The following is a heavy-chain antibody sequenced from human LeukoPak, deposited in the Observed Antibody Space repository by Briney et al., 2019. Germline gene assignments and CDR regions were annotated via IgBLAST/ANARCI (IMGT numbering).Heavy chain of an antibody. V-gene: IGHV3-43*02. Sequence: GGSLRLSCAASGFTFDDYAMHWVRQAPGKGLEWVSLMSGDGGSTYYADSVKGRFTISRDNSKNSLYLQMNSLRTEDTALYYCAKAEGGYCSSTSCPEINYWGQGTLVTVSS. J-gene: IGHJ4*02. CDR2: MSGDGGST. CDR1: GFTFDDYA. CDR3: AKAEGGYCSSTSCPEINY. D-gene: IGHD2-2*01.